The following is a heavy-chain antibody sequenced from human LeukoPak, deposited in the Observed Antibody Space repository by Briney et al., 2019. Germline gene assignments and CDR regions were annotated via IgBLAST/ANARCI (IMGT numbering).Heavy chain of an antibody. J-gene: IGHJ4*02. CDR1: GYTFTSYA. CDR2: INAGNGNT. D-gene: IGHD2-2*01. V-gene: IGHV1-3*01. Sequence: GASVKVSCKASGYTFTSYAMHWVRQAPGQRLEWMGWINAGNGNTKYSQKFQGRVTITRDTSASTVYMELSSLRSEDTAVYCCAVLYCSSTSCFDFDYWGQGTLVTVSS. CDR3: AVLYCSSTSCFDFDY.